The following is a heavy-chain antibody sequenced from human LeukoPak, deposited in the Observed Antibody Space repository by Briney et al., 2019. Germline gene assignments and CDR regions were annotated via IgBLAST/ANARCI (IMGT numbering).Heavy chain of an antibody. D-gene: IGHD1-7*01. V-gene: IGHV4-4*07. CDR1: GGSVSSYY. Sequence: SQTLSLTCTASGGSVSSYYWSWIRQPAGKGLEWIGRMYTSGSTNYNPSLKSRVTMSLATPKNQFSLKLSSVTAADTAVYYCARDKVWNYWFDPWSQGTLVTVSS. CDR2: MYTSGST. J-gene: IGHJ5*02. CDR3: ARDKVWNYWFDP.